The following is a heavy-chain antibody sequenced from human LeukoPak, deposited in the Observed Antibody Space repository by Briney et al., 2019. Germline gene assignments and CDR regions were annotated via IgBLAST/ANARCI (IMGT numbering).Heavy chain of an antibody. CDR1: GFTFSSYG. CDR2: IWYDGSNK. J-gene: IGHJ4*02. CDR3: VKDGSGSYYTYYFDY. D-gene: IGHD3-10*01. Sequence: PGRSLRLSCAASGFTFSSYGMHWVRQAPGKGLEWVAVIWYDGSNKYYADSVKGRFTISRDNSKNTLYLQMSSLRAEDTAVYYCVKDGSGSYYTYYFDYWGQGTLVTVSS. V-gene: IGHV3-33*06.